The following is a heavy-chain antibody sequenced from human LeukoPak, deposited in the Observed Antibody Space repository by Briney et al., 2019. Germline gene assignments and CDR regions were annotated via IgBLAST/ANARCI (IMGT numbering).Heavy chain of an antibody. CDR2: IYHSGST. D-gene: IGHD1-7*01. Sequence: SETLSLTCAVSGDSLSSGGYSWSWVRQPPGKGLEWIGYIYHSGSTYYTPSPKSRVTISVDRSKNQFSLKLSSVTAADTAVYYCATGITGTPFTFDIWGQGTMVTVSS. V-gene: IGHV4-30-2*01. J-gene: IGHJ3*02. CDR3: ATGITGTPFTFDI. CDR1: GDSLSSGGYS.